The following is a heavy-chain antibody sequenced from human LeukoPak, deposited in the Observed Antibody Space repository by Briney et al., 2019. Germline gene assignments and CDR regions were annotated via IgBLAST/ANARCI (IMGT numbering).Heavy chain of an antibody. V-gene: IGHV3-30*02. CDR2: IRYDGSNK. CDR3: AKDTGRGRGSYYYMDV. J-gene: IGHJ6*03. D-gene: IGHD3-10*01. CDR1: GFTFSSYG. Sequence: GGSLRLSCAASGFTFSSYGMHWVRQAPGKGLEWVAFIRYDGSNKYYADSVKGRFTISRDNSKNTLYLQMNSLRAEDTAVYYCAKDTGRGRGSYYYMDVWGKGTTVTISS.